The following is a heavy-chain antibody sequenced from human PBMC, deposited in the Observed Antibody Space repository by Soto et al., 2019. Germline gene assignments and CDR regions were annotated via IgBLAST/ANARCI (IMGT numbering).Heavy chain of an antibody. Sequence: QVHLVESGGGVVQPGRSLRLSCAGSGFTFSDDDMHWFRQAPGKELELLAMIYHDGHNKYYADSVEGRFTISRDNSKHTLYLQLSTLRAEGTAVYYWSRVGGTVTSDSLGQGA. J-gene: IGHJ4*02. D-gene: IGHD4-17*01. V-gene: IGHV3-33*01. CDR2: IYHDGHNK. CDR3: SRVGGTVTSDS. CDR1: GFTFSDDD.